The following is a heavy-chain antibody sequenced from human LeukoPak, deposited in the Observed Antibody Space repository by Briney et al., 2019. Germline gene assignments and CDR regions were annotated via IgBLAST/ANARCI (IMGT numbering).Heavy chain of an antibody. D-gene: IGHD3-9*01. CDR1: EFTFRNYG. CDR2: ISRSGDNT. J-gene: IGHJ4*02. Sequence: GGSLRLSCAASEFTFRNYGMTWVRQAPGKGLEWVSGISRSGDNTYYADSVKGRFTISRDNSKNTLYLQMNSLRADDTAVYYCARVRTNYDILTGSDYDYWGQGILVPVSS. CDR3: ARVRTNYDILTGSDYDY. V-gene: IGHV3-23*01.